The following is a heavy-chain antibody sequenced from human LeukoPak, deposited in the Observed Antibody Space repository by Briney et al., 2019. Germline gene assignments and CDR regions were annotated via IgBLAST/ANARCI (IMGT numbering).Heavy chain of an antibody. V-gene: IGHV4-59*01. Sequence: KPSETLSLTCTVSGGSISSYYWSWIRQPPGKGLEWIGYIYYSGSTNYNPSLKSRVTISVDTSKNQFSLKLSSETAADTAVYYCARAIAAAGAYYYYYMDVWGKGTTVTVSS. D-gene: IGHD6-13*01. CDR1: GGSISSYY. CDR2: IYYSGST. CDR3: ARAIAAAGAYYYYYMDV. J-gene: IGHJ6*03.